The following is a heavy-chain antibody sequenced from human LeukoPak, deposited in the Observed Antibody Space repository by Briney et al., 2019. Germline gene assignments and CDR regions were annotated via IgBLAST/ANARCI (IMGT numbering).Heavy chain of an antibody. Sequence: SETLSLTCTVSGGSISSYYWNWIRQPAGKGLEWIGRIYSSGSTNYNPSLQSRVAMSVDTSKNQISLKLTSVTAADTAVYYCARDPSFSSGWFDPWGQGTLVNVS. D-gene: IGHD2/OR15-2a*01. CDR1: GGSISSYY. CDR2: IYSSGST. V-gene: IGHV4-4*07. J-gene: IGHJ5*02. CDR3: ARDPSFSSGWFDP.